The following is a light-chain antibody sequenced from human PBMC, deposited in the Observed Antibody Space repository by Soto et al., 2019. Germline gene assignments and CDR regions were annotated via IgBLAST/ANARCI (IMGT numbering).Light chain of an antibody. J-gene: IGLJ2*01. V-gene: IGLV2-11*01. Sequence: QSVLTQPRSVSGSPGQSVTISCTGTSSDVGGYNYVSWYQQHPGKAPKLMIYDVSKRPSGVPDRFYGSKSGNTASLTISGLQAEDEADYYFCSYAGSPGVFGGGTKLTVL. CDR2: DVS. CDR1: SSDVGGYNY. CDR3: CSYAGSPGV.